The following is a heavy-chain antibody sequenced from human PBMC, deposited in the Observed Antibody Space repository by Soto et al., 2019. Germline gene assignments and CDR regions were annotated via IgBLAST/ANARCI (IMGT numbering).Heavy chain of an antibody. V-gene: IGHV1-46*01. CDR3: ARVSVDGYYVSSGHNWFDP. Sequence: QVQLVQSGAEVKKPGASVKVSCKASGYTFTSYYMHWVRQAPGQGLEWMGIINPSGGSTSYAKKVQGRVTMTRDTSTSTVYMELSSLRSEDTAVYYCARVSVDGYYVSSGHNWFDPWGQGTLVTVSS. D-gene: IGHD3-22*01. CDR1: GYTFTSYY. J-gene: IGHJ5*02. CDR2: INPSGGST.